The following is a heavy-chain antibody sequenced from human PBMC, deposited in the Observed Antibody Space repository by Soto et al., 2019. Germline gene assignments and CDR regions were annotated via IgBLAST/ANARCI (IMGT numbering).Heavy chain of an antibody. CDR3: ARDRPGGYGYSWDDFLYYYGMDV. CDR1: GFSFKSYA. D-gene: IGHD5-18*01. V-gene: IGHV3-30-3*01. J-gene: IGHJ6*02. Sequence: PGGSLRLSCAASGFSFKSYAIHWVRQAPGKGLEWVAVVSYDGSNKFYADSVKGRFTISRDDSKNTVFLQMNSLGVEDTAVFYCARDRPGGYGYSWDDFLYYYGMDVWGQGTTVTVSS. CDR2: VSYDGSNK.